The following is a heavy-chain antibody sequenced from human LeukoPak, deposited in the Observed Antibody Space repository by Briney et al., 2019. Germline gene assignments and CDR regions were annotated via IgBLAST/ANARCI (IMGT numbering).Heavy chain of an antibody. CDR2: ISYDGSNK. J-gene: IGHJ4*02. D-gene: IGHD6-19*01. Sequence: TGGSLRLSCAASGFTSSSYAMHWVRQAPGKGLEWVAVISYDGSNKYYADSVKGRFTISRDNSKNTLYLQMNSLRAEDTAVYYCAGSIAVAGEEGDYWGQGTLVTVSS. CDR3: AGSIAVAGEEGDY. V-gene: IGHV3-30*04. CDR1: GFTSSSYA.